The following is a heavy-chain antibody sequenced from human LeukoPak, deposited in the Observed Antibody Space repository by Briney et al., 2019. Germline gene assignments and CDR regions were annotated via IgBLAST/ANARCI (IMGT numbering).Heavy chain of an antibody. J-gene: IGHJ4*02. CDR2: MYYSGNS. CDR1: GGSITSYY. D-gene: IGHD6-13*01. V-gene: IGHV4-59*01. Sequence: SETLSLTCTVSGGSITSYYWSWIRQPPGKGLGWIGYMYYSGNSYYNPSLKSRVTISVDTSKNQFSLKLSSMTAADTAVHYCASYSNSWYYFDYWGQGTLVTVSS. CDR3: ASYSNSWYYFDY.